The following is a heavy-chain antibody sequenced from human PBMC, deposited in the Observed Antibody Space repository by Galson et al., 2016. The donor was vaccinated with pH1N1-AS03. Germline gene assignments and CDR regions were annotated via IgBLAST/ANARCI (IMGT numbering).Heavy chain of an antibody. D-gene: IGHD2-2*01. CDR3: ARHASPTILSYHFDY. CDR1: GYLFTNYW. CDR2: FYPSDSDA. J-gene: IGHJ4*02. Sequence: QSGAEVKQPGESLRISCKTSGYLFTNYWIGWVRQMPGKGLEWMGIFYPSDSDARCSPSFQGQVTFSADKSTATAYLQWSTLKAADTAIYYCARHASPTILSYHFDYWGRGTLVTVSS. V-gene: IGHV5-51*01.